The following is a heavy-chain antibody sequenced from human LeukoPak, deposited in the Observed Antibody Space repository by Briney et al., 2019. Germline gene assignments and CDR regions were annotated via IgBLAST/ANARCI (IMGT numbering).Heavy chain of an antibody. V-gene: IGHV3-23*01. D-gene: IGHD6-19*01. CDR1: GITFNNYA. Sequence: GGSLRLSCAASGITFNNYAMSWVRQAPGKGLEWVSTISGSGSSTYYADSVKGRFTIHRDNPQNTLYLQINSLRDEDTALYYCANLGAVAGVDFWGQGTLVTVSS. J-gene: IGHJ4*02. CDR3: ANLGAVAGVDF. CDR2: ISGSGSST.